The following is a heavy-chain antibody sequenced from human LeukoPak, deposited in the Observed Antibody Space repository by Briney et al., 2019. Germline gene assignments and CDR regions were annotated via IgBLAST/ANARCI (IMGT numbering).Heavy chain of an antibody. J-gene: IGHJ4*02. CDR2: ISGSGDAT. CDR3: AKAGPYYSDS. CDR1: GFTFNNYG. V-gene: IGHV3-23*01. Sequence: GGSLRLSCAASGFTFNNYGMRWVRQAPGMGLEWVSTISGSGDATYYADSVKGRFTISRDNSKDTLFLQMNSLTAEDTAVYYRAKAGPYYSDSWGQGTLVTVSS.